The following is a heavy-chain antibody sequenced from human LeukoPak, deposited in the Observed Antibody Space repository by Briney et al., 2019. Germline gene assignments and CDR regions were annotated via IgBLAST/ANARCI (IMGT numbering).Heavy chain of an antibody. CDR2: ISWNSGSI. CDR1: GFTFDDWA. CDR3: AKNDPGLAVAGPSDY. J-gene: IGHJ4*02. D-gene: IGHD6-19*01. V-gene: IGHV3-9*01. Sequence: PGRSLRLSCAASGFTFDDWALHGVRQAPGMGLEWVSGISWNSGSIGYADSVKGRFTISIDNAKNSLYLQMNSLRAEDTALYYCAKNDPGLAVAGPSDYTGQGNLVTVSS.